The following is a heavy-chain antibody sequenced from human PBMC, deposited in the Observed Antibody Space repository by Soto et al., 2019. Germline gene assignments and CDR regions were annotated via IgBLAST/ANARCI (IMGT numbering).Heavy chain of an antibody. CDR1: GGSISSGDYY. D-gene: IGHD1-26*01. CDR3: ARVPENSGRYYYLDY. Sequence: PSETLSVTCTVSGGSISSGDYYWSWIRQPPGKGLEWIGYIYYSGSTYCNPSLKSRLTISLDTSKNQFSLELSSVTAADTAVYYCARVPENSGRYYYLDYWGQGTLVTVSS. V-gene: IGHV4-30-4*01. J-gene: IGHJ4*02. CDR2: IYYSGST.